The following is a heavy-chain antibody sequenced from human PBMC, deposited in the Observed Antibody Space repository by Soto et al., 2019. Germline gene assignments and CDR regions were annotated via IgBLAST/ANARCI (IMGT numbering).Heavy chain of an antibody. V-gene: IGHV4-34*01. J-gene: IGHJ3*02. CDR3: ARGWGRIAGAFDI. D-gene: IGHD6-13*01. CDR1: GGSFSGYY. Sequence: SETLSLTCAVYGGSFSGYYWSWIRQPPGKGLEWIGEINHSGSTNYNPSLKSRVTISVDTSKNQFSLKLSSVTAADTAVYYCARGWGRIAGAFDIWGQGTMVTVSS. CDR2: INHSGST.